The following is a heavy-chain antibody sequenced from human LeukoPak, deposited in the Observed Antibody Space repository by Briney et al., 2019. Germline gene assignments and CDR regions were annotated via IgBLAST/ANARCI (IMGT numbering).Heavy chain of an antibody. Sequence: SETLSLTCTVSGGSISSSSYYWGWIRQPPGKGLEWIGYIYYSGSTNYDPSLKSRVTISVDTSKNQFSLKLSSVTAADTAVYYCARDKYDCSSTSCSGRYYYGMDVWGQGTTVTVSS. D-gene: IGHD2-2*01. CDR1: GGSISSSSYY. CDR3: ARDKYDCSSTSCSGRYYYGMDV. J-gene: IGHJ6*02. CDR2: IYYSGST. V-gene: IGHV4-61*01.